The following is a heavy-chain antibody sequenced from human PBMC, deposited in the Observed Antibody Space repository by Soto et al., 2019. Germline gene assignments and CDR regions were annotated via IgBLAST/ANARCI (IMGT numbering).Heavy chain of an antibody. Sequence: QVQLQESGPGLVKPSETLSLTCTVSGDPVSSGSYFWTWIRQPPGKGLEWIGYIYYSGSTKYNPSLKSRITNSLDTSENLFSLKLSSVTASDTAVYYCARQGGGGSSLLGNYYHSMDVWGQGTAVTVSS. CDR3: ARQGGGGSSLLGNYYHSMDV. J-gene: IGHJ6*02. CDR1: GDPVSSGSYF. D-gene: IGHD3-16*02. CDR2: IYYSGST. V-gene: IGHV4-61*03.